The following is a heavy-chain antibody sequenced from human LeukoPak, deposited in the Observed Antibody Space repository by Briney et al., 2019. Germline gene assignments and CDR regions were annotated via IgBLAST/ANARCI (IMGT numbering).Heavy chain of an antibody. D-gene: IGHD5-24*01. CDR3: ASDPWDGSLDGYNNGDYYLDY. Sequence: GASVKVSCKASGGTFTSYAISWVRQAPGQGLEWMGRIIPIFGIANYAQKFQGRVTITADKSTSTAYMELSRLRSEDTAVYYCASDPWDGSLDGYNNGDYYLDYWGQGTLVTVSS. CDR2: IIPIFGIA. V-gene: IGHV1-69*04. CDR1: GGTFTSYA. J-gene: IGHJ4*02.